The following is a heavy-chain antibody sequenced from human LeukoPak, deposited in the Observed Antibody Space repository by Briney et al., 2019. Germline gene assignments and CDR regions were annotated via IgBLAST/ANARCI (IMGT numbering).Heavy chain of an antibody. CDR2: INPNSGGT. V-gene: IGHV1-2*04. Sequence: ASVKVSCKASGYTFNGYYMHWVRQAPGQGLEWMGWINPNSGGTNYAQKFQGWVTMTRDTSISTAYMELSRLRSDDTAVYYCARLWFGDGSDAFDIWGQGTMVTVSS. CDR1: GYTFNGYY. CDR3: ARLWFGDGSDAFDI. D-gene: IGHD3-10*01. J-gene: IGHJ3*02.